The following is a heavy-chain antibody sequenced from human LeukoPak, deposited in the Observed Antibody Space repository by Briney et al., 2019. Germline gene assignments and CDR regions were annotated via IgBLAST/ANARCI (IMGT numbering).Heavy chain of an antibody. Sequence: SETLSLTCTVSGGSISSSGYYWGCIRQSPGKGLECMGSISYSGSTYYHPSLKSRVTISQDTSKNQFSLKLSYVTAADTAVYYCARDGGNFDVDYWGQGTLVTVSS. CDR3: ARDGGNFDVDY. V-gene: IGHV4-39*07. CDR2: ISYSGST. D-gene: IGHD3-9*01. CDR1: GGSISSSGYY. J-gene: IGHJ4*02.